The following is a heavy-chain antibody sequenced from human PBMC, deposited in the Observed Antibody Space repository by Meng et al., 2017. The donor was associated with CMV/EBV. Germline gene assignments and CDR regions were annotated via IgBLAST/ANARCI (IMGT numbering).Heavy chain of an antibody. D-gene: IGHD2-2*01. Sequence: GESLKISCAASGFTFSNAWMSWVRQAPGKGLEWVGRIKSRTDGGTTDYAAPVKGRFTISRDDSSSATYLQLSSVKADDTAVYYCVAPSCSSTNCYAADFWGQGTLVTVSS. CDR3: VAPSCSSTNCYAADF. CDR2: IKSRTDGGTT. J-gene: IGHJ4*02. V-gene: IGHV3-15*01. CDR1: GFTFSNAW.